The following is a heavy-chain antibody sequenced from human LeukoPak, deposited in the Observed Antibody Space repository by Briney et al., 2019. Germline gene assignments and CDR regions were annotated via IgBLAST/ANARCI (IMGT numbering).Heavy chain of an antibody. CDR3: AKARGLIGGAFDI. V-gene: IGHV3-48*03. J-gene: IGHJ4*02. CDR1: GFTFSSYE. D-gene: IGHD3-22*01. Sequence: GGSLRLSCAASGFTFSSYEINWVRQAPGKGLEWVSYISSSGSTIYYADSVKGRFTISRDNSKNSLYLQMNSLRIEDTALYHCAKARGLIGGAFDIWGQGTLVTVSS. CDR2: ISSSGSTI.